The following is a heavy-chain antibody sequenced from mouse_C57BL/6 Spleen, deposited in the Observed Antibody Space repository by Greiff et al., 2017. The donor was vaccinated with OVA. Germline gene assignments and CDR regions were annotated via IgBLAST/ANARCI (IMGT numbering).Heavy chain of an antibody. J-gene: IGHJ4*01. CDR3: ARGYGNYVNAMDY. D-gene: IGHD2-10*02. V-gene: IGHV1-7*01. Sequence: VQLQQSGAELAKPGASVKLSCKASGYTFTSYWMHWVKQRPGQGLEWIGYINPSSGYTKYNQKFKDKATLTADKSSSTAYMQRSSLTYEDSAVYYCARGYGNYVNAMDYWGQGTSVTVSS. CDR2: INPSSGYT. CDR1: GYTFTSYW.